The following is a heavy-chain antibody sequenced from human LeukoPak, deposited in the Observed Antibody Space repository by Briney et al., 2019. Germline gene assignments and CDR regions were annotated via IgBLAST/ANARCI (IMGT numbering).Heavy chain of an antibody. D-gene: IGHD1-26*01. CDR1: GGSISSYY. V-gene: IGHV4-59*01. CDR2: NYYSGST. Sequence: SETLSLTCTVYGGSISSYYWSWIRQPPGKGLEWIGYNYYSGSTNYNPSLKSRVTISVDTSKNQFSLKLSSVTAADTAVYYCASVRRSGSYLSSGRTFDYWGQGTLVTVSS. J-gene: IGHJ4*02. CDR3: ASVRRSGSYLSSGRTFDY.